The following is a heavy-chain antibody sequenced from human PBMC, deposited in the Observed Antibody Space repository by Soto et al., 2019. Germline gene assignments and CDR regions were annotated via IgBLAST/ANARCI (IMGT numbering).Heavy chain of an antibody. Sequence: EVQLVESGGGLVQPGGSLRLSCAASGFTVSSNYMSWVRQAPGKGLEWVSVIYSGGSTYYADSVKGRFTISRHNSKHTLYLQMNSLRAEDTAVYYCARVRFLEWLRAFDIWGQGTMVTVSS. J-gene: IGHJ3*02. CDR3: ARVRFLEWLRAFDI. CDR2: IYSGGST. V-gene: IGHV3-53*04. D-gene: IGHD3-3*01. CDR1: GFTVSSNY.